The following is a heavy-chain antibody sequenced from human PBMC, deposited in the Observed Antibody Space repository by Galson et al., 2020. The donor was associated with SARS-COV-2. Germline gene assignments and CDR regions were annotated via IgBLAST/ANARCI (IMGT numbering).Heavy chain of an antibody. Sequence: SETLSLTCAVYGGSFSGYYWSWIRQPPGKGLEWIGEINHSGSTNYNPSLKSRVTISVDTSKNQFSLKLSSVTAADTAVYYCARGSIAAGFLGTYYYYGMDVWGQGTTVTVSS. CDR1: GGSFSGYY. V-gene: IGHV4-34*01. D-gene: IGHD6-13*01. CDR3: ARGSIAAGFLGTYYYYGMDV. J-gene: IGHJ6*02. CDR2: INHSGST.